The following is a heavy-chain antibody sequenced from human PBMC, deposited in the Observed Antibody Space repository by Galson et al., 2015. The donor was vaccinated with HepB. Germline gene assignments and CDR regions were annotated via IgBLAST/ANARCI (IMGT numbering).Heavy chain of an antibody. CDR1: GFTFSSYG. D-gene: IGHD2-2*01. CDR3: AKDHCSSTSCLIYYYYYYMDV. J-gene: IGHJ6*03. Sequence: SLRLSCAASGFTFSSYGMHWVRQAPGKGLEWVAVISYDGSNKYYADSVKGRFTISRDNSKNTLYLQMNSLRAEDTAVYYCAKDHCSSTSCLIYYYYYYMDVWGKGTTVTVSS. V-gene: IGHV3-30*18. CDR2: ISYDGSNK.